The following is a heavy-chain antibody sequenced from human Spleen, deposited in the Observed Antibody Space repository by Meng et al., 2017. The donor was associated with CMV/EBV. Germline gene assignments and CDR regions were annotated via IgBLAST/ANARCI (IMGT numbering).Heavy chain of an antibody. J-gene: IGHJ4*02. Sequence: GGSLRLSCAASGFTFSGYGMSWVRQAPGKGLEWVSGINWNGGSTGYADSVKGRFTISRDNAKNTLYLQMNSLRAEDTAVYYCARERGYDSSGYYTTTYFDYWGQGTLVTVSS. CDR2: INWNGGST. CDR3: ARERGYDSSGYYTTTYFDY. CDR1: GFTFSGYG. V-gene: IGHV3-20*04. D-gene: IGHD3-22*01.